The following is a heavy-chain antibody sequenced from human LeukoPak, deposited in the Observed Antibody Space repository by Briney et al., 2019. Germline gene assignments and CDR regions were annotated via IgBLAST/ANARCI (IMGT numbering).Heavy chain of an antibody. V-gene: IGHV4-59*12. J-gene: IGHJ4*02. D-gene: IGHD4/OR15-4a*01. CDR2: IYYSGST. CDR3: LMVDFDY. CDR1: GGSISSYY. Sequence: SETLSLTCTVSGGSISSYYWSWIRQPPGKGLEWIGYIYYSGSTNCNPSLKSRVTISIDTSRNQFSLKLSSVTAADTAVYYCLMVDFDYWGQGTLVTVSS.